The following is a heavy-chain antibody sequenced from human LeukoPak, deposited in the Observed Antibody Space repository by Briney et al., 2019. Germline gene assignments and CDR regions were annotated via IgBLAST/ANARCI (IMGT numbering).Heavy chain of an antibody. CDR2: IYHSGST. CDR3: ARSYSSGWYGRGNWLDP. D-gene: IGHD6-19*01. V-gene: IGHV4-4*02. J-gene: IGHJ5*02. Sequence: SGTLSLTCAVSGGSISSSNWWSWIRQPPGKGLEWIGEIYHSGSTNYNPSLKSRVTISVDTSKNQFSLKLSSVTAADTAVYYCARSYSSGWYGRGNWLDPWGQGTLVTVSS. CDR1: GGSISSSNW.